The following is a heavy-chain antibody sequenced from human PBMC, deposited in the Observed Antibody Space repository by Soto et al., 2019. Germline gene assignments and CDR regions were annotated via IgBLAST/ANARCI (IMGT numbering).Heavy chain of an antibody. CDR3: ARQRSDNWYVDN. CDR2: LYYSGIT. D-gene: IGHD1-1*01. J-gene: IGHJ4*02. V-gene: IGHV4-39*01. Sequence: SETLSLTCTVSGDSISSTSYYWVWVRQPPGKGLEWIGSLYYSGITYYNPSLKSRVIISVDTSKNQFSLKLSSVTAADTAVYYCARQRSDNWYVDNWGQGTLVTVSS. CDR1: GDSISSTSYY.